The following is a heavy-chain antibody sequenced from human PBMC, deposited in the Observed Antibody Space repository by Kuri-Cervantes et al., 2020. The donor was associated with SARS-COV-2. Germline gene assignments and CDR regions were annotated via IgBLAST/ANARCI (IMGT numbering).Heavy chain of an antibody. D-gene: IGHD7-27*01. CDR2: TVPMFDTP. Sequence: SVKVSCKASGGIFTNHAINWVRQAPGQGLEWMGGTVPMFDTPKYAQKFQGRVSVVADISTSTAYLELSNLRSDDTAVYYCAVLTGESGPYYYYYGMDVWGQGTTVTVSS. V-gene: IGHV1-69*06. CDR1: GGIFTNHA. CDR3: AVLTGESGPYYYYYGMDV. J-gene: IGHJ6*02.